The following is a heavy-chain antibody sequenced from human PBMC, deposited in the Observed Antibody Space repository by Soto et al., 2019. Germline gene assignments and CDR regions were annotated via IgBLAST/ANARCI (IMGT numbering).Heavy chain of an antibody. Sequence: GGSLRLSCVASGFAFSSYCFSWVRQAPGKGLEWLANIKQDGSENHYVDSVEGRFTIPRDNAKNSLYLQMNSLRAEDTAVYYCAREFDDFWSTYRDALDIWGQGTMVTVS. CDR2: IKQDGSEN. CDR3: AREFDDFWSTYRDALDI. J-gene: IGHJ3*02. V-gene: IGHV3-7*01. CDR1: GFAFSSYC. D-gene: IGHD3-3*01.